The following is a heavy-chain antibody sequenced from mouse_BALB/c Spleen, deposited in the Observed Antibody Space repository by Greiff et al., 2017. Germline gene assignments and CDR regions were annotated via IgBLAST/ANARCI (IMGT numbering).Heavy chain of an antibody. D-gene: IGHD1-1*01. CDR1: GFTFSSFG. V-gene: IGHV5-17*02. J-gene: IGHJ4*01. CDR2: ISSGSSTI. Sequence: EVKLMESGGGLVQPGGSRKLSCAASGFTFSSFGMHWVRQAPEKGLEWVAYISSGSSTIYYADTVKGRFTISRDNPKNTLFLQMTSLRSEDTAMYYCTIYYGSSLYAMDYWGQGTSVTVSS. CDR3: TIYYGSSLYAMDY.